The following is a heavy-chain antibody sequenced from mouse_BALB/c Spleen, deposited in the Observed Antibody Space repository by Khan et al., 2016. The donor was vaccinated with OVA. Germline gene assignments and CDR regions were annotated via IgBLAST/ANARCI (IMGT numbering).Heavy chain of an antibody. J-gene: IGHJ3*01. V-gene: IGHV1-26*01. CDR3: ARGYDFFAS. CDR1: NYSFTLYY. Sequence: EVQLQESGPDLVKPGASVKISCKASNYSFTLYYMSWVKQSHGKSLEWIGRINPNTDNINYNQEFKGKAILTVDKSSNTAYMELRSLTSEDSAVYFCARGYDFFASWGQGTLVTVSA. D-gene: IGHD2-14*01. CDR2: INPNTDNI.